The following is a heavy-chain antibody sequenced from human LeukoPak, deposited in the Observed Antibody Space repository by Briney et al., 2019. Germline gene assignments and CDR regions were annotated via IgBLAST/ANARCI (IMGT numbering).Heavy chain of an antibody. D-gene: IGHD2-2*01. CDR1: GFTFSSYS. CDR2: ISSSSSYI. V-gene: IGHV3-21*01. CDR3: ARGDIVVVPAARSLVAFDI. J-gene: IGHJ3*02. Sequence: GGSLRLSCAASGFTFSSYSMNWVRQAPGKGLEWVSSISSSSSYIYYADSVKGRFTISRDNAKNSLYLQMNSLRAEDTAVYYCARGDIVVVPAARSLVAFDIWGQGTMVTVSS.